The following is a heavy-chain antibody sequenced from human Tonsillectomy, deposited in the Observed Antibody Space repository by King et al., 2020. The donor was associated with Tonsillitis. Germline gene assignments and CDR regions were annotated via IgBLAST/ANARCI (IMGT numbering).Heavy chain of an antibody. V-gene: IGHV3-30-3*01. J-gene: IGHJ1*01. Sequence: QVQLVESGGGVVQPGRSLRLSCAASTFTLPTYPMNWVRQAPGKGLEWMASISFDGVEKYYTDSVRGRFTISRDNSKNTVFLQMNSLRPEDTAVYYCTRGGNYQDSRGYYLRSFDIWGQGTLVSVSS. D-gene: IGHD3-22*01. CDR3: TRGGNYQDSRGYYLRSFDI. CDR1: TFTLPTYP. CDR2: ISFDGVEK.